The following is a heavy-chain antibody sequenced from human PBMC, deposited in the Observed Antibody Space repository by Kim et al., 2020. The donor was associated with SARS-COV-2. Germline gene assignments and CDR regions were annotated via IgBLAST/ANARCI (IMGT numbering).Heavy chain of an antibody. D-gene: IGHD3-3*01. J-gene: IGHJ6*02. CDR2: INTNTGNP. Sequence: ASVKVSCKASGYTFTSYAMNWVRQAPGQGLEWMGWINTNTGNPTYAQGFTGRFVFSLDTSFSTAYLQNSSLKAEDTAVYYFARENSITIFGVVISFDSWEVWGQGTTVTVSS. CDR3: ARENSITIFGVVISFDSWEV. CDR1: GYTFTSYA. V-gene: IGHV7-4-1*02.